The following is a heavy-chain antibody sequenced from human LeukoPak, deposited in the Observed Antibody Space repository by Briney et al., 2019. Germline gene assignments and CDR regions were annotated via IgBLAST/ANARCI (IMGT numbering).Heavy chain of an antibody. J-gene: IGHJ4*02. Sequence: SETLSLTCAVYGGSFSGYYWSWVRQPPGKGLEWIGEINHSGSTNYNPSLKSRVTISVDTSKNQFSLKLSSVTAADTAVYYCARTYDFWSGYWVDYWGQGTLVTVSS. D-gene: IGHD3-3*01. CDR3: ARTYDFWSGYWVDY. CDR2: INHSGST. V-gene: IGHV4-34*01. CDR1: GGSFSGYY.